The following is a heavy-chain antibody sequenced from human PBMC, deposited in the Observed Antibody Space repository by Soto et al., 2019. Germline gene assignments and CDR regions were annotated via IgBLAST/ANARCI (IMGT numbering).Heavy chain of an antibody. J-gene: IGHJ6*02. D-gene: IGHD2-21*02. CDR1: GFSLNTGGLG. CDR2: IYWDGDK. Sequence: QITLKESGPTLVKPTQTLTLTCTFSGFSLNTGGLGVGWIRQPPGKALEWLALIYWDGDKRYSPSLKSRLSITKDTSNHQVVLTMTNMDPVDTATYYCAHSRCGGDCLRSYSSHYSYGMDVWGQGTTVTVSS. V-gene: IGHV2-5*02. CDR3: AHSRCGGDCLRSYSSHYSYGMDV.